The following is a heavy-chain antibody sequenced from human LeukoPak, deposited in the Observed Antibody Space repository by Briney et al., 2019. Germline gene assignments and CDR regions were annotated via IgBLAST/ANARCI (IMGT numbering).Heavy chain of an antibody. V-gene: IGHV3-23*01. CDR1: GFSFNNYA. J-gene: IGHJ4*02. D-gene: IGHD5-12*01. Sequence: GGSLRLSCVASGFSFNNYAMNWVRQAPGKGLEWVSLIIGSSGSTFYADSVKGRFTISRDKSKNTLYLQMNSLRAEDTAVFYCAKGAYDYVEIAYFDYWGQGSLVTVSS. CDR2: IIGSSGST. CDR3: AKGAYDYVEIAYFDY.